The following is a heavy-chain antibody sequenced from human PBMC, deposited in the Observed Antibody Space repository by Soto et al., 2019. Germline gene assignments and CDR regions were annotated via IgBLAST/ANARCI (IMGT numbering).Heavy chain of an antibody. V-gene: IGHV3-66*01. D-gene: IGHD3-22*01. CDR2: IYAGGNT. CDR3: VREKVTMIVGFYYFDY. J-gene: IGHJ4*02. Sequence: PGRSLRLSCAASGFTVSSNYMSWVRQAPGKGLEWVSVIYAGGNTHYADSVEGRFTISRDNSNNMLYLQMNSLRAEDTAVYYCVREKVTMIVGFYYFDYCGQGTLVTVSS. CDR1: GFTVSSNY.